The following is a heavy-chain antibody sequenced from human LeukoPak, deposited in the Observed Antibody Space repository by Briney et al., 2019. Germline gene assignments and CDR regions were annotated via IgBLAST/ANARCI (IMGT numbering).Heavy chain of an antibody. CDR1: VDSVSSNSAA. CDR2: TYYRSKWYN. V-gene: IGHV6-1*01. D-gene: IGHD6-13*01. Sequence: SQTLSLTCAISVDSVSSNSAAWKWTRQSPSRGLECLVRTYYRSKWYNDYAVSVKGRIAINPDTSKNQFSLQLNSVTPEDTAVYYCARAKGRSPLFDYWGQGTLVTVSS. J-gene: IGHJ4*02. CDR3: ARAKGRSPLFDY.